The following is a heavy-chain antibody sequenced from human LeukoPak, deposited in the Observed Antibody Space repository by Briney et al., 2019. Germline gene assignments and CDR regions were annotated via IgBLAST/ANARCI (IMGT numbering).Heavy chain of an antibody. CDR3: ARDPGTYGDYVRDAFDI. Sequence: GGSLRLSCAASGFTVNSNYMSWVRQAPGKGLEWVSVIYSGGSTYYADSVKGRFTISRDNSKNTLYLQMNSLRAEDTAVYYCARDPGTYGDYVRDAFDIWGQGTMVTVSS. V-gene: IGHV3-53*01. J-gene: IGHJ3*02. CDR2: IYSGGST. D-gene: IGHD4-17*01. CDR1: GFTVNSNY.